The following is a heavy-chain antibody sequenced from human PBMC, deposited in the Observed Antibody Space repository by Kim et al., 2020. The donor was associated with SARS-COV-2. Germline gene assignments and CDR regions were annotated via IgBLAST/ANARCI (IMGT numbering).Heavy chain of an antibody. Sequence: GGSLRLSCAASGFSFSSFGMHWVRQAPGKGLEWVALISKDGNNKYYADPVKGRFTISRDTSKSTLYLQMNSLRAEDTAVYFCARGSDSNSWYWDSGYWGQGTLVTVSS. CDR1: GFSFSSFG. J-gene: IGHJ4*02. D-gene: IGHD6-13*01. CDR2: ISKDGNNK. V-gene: IGHV3-33*05. CDR3: ARGSDSNSWYWDSGY.